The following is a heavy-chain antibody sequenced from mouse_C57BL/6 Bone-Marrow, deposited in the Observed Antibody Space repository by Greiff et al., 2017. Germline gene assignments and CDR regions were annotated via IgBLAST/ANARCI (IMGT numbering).Heavy chain of an antibody. CDR2: IHPNSGST. D-gene: IGHD2-3*01. CDR1: GYTFTSYW. CDR3: ARRGDGYYGGFAY. J-gene: IGHJ3*01. Sequence: VQLQQPGAELVKPGASVTLSCKASGYTFTSYWMHWVKQRPGQGLEWIGMIHPNSGSTNYNEKFKSKATLTVDKSSSTAYMQLSSLTSEDSAVYYCARRGDGYYGGFAYWGQGTLVTVSA. V-gene: IGHV1-64*01.